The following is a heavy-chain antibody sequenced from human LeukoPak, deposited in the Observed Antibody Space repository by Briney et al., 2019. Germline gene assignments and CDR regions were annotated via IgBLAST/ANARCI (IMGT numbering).Heavy chain of an antibody. D-gene: IGHD2-2*02. Sequence: SETLSLTCTVSGGSISSYYWSWIRQPPGKGLEWIGEINHSGSTNYNPSLKSRVTISVDTSKNQFSLKLSSVTAADTAVYYCARSVVVPAAIGNWFDPWGQGTLVTVSS. CDR1: GGSISSYY. V-gene: IGHV4-34*01. CDR2: INHSGST. J-gene: IGHJ5*02. CDR3: ARSVVVPAAIGNWFDP.